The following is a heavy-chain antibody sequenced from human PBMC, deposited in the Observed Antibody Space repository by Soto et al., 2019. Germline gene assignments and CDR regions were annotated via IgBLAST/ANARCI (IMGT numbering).Heavy chain of an antibody. CDR3: ARSTRSTGSFLFDY. CDR2: IYHSGST. J-gene: IGHJ4*02. V-gene: IGHV4-30-2*01. CDR1: GGSFNSGGFS. Sequence: QLQLQESGSGLVKPSQTLSLTCAVSGGSFNSGGFSWSWIRQPPGKGLEWIGYIYHSGSTYYNPSLKSRVAISVDRSNNQFSLELTSVTAADTAVYYCARSTRSTGSFLFDYWGQGTLVTVSS. D-gene: IGHD1-26*01.